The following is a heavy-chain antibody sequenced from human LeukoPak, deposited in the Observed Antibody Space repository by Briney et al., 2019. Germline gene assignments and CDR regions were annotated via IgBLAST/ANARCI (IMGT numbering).Heavy chain of an antibody. Sequence: GGSLRLSCAASGFTFSSYWMSWVRQAPGKGLEWVANIKQDGSEKYYVDSVKGRFTISRDNAKNSLYLQMNSLRAEDTAVYYCARQPLSIAVAGTLVGGAFDYWGQGTLVTVSS. V-gene: IGHV3-7*01. CDR1: GFTFSSYW. CDR3: ARQPLSIAVAGTLVGGAFDY. CDR2: IKQDGSEK. J-gene: IGHJ4*02. D-gene: IGHD6-19*01.